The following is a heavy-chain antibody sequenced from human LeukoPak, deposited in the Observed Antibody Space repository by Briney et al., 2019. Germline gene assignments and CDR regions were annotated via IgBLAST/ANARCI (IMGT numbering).Heavy chain of an antibody. V-gene: IGHV3-74*01. D-gene: IGHD3-3*01. CDR3: ARSGRVAQYYDFWSGPYYYYGMDV. J-gene: IGHJ6*02. CDR2: INSDGSST. CDR1: GFTFSSYW. Sequence: PGGSLRLSCAASGFTFSSYWMPWVRQAPGKGLVWVSRINSDGSSTSYADSVKGRFTISRDNAKNTLYLQMNSLRAEDTAVYYCARSGRVAQYYDFWSGPYYYYGMDVWGQGTTVTVSS.